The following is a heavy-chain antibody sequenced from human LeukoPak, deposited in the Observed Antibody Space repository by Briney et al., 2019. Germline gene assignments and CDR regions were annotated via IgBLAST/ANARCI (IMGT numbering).Heavy chain of an antibody. D-gene: IGHD1-26*01. J-gene: IGHJ6*02. Sequence: SVKVSCKASGGTFSSYSISWVRQAPGQGLEWMGGIIPIFDTADYAQKFRGRVTITADESTSTAYMELSSLRSEDTAVFYCARISLGAIWGYYYGMDVWGQGTTVTVSS. CDR2: IIPIFDTA. V-gene: IGHV1-69*13. CDR1: GGTFSSYS. CDR3: ARISLGAIWGYYYGMDV.